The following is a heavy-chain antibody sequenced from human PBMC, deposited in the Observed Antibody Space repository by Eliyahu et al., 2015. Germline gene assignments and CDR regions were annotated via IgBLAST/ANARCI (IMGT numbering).Heavy chain of an antibody. V-gene: IGHV2-5*02. D-gene: IGHD2-15*01. CDR3: AHRLSGYCSGGSCYSGLGNYYFDY. Sequence: QITLKESGPTLVKPTQTLTLTCTFSGFSLSTSGVGVGWIRQPPGKALXWLALIYWDDDKRYSPSLKSRLTITKDTSKNQVVLTMTNMDPVDTATYYCAHRLSGYCSGGSCYSGLGNYYFDYWGQGTLVTVSS. J-gene: IGHJ4*02. CDR1: GFSLSTSGVG. CDR2: IYWDDDK.